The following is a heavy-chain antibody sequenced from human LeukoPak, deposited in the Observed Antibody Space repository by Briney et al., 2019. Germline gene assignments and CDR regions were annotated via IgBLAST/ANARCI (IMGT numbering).Heavy chain of an antibody. D-gene: IGHD6-19*01. CDR1: GFTFSSYW. CDR3: ARRGYSSGWYVIDQ. V-gene: IGHV3-74*01. J-gene: IGHJ4*02. CDR2: VNSDGSST. Sequence: PGGSLRLSCAASGFTFSSYWMHWVRQAPGKGLVWVSRVNSDGSSTGYADSVKGRFTISRDNAKNTLYLEMKSLRAEDTAVYYCARRGYSSGWYVIDQWGQGTLVTVSS.